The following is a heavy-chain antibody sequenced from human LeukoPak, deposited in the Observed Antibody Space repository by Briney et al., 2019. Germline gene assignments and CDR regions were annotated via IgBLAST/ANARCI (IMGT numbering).Heavy chain of an antibody. CDR1: GYIFTSYG. J-gene: IGHJ4*02. CDR3: ARLFDYGDYPYFDY. V-gene: IGHV7-4-1*02. Sequence: GVSVKVSCKASGYIFTSYGVNWVRQAPGQGLEWMGWINTDTGNPTYAQGFTGRFVFSLDTSVSTAYLQISSLKADDTAVYYCARLFDYGDYPYFDYWGQGTLVTVSS. CDR2: INTDTGNP. D-gene: IGHD4-17*01.